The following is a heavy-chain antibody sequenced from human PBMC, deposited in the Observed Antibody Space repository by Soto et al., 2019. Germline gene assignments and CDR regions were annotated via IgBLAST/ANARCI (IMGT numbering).Heavy chain of an antibody. CDR1: GFSFSNYA. D-gene: IGHD3-9*01. CDR3: ARSPAGYYIN. CDR2: ISLSSSNI. Sequence: GGSLRLSCVGSGFSFSNYAMDWVRQAPGKGLEWVSYISLSSSNIHYADSVQGRFTISRDNAKNSMYLQMNSLRAEDTAVYYSARSPAGYYINCGQGTMVTVSS. V-gene: IGHV3-48*01. J-gene: IGHJ3*01.